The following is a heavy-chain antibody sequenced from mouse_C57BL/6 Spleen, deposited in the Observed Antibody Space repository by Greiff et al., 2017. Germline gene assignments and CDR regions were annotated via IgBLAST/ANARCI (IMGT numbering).Heavy chain of an antibody. CDR1: GFTFSSYT. J-gene: IGHJ4*01. CDR3: ARDSFYAMDY. V-gene: IGHV5-9*01. CDR2: ISGGGGNT. Sequence: EVKVEESGGGLVKPGGSLKLSCAASGFTFSSYTMSWVRQTPEKRLEWVATISGGGGNTYYPDSVKGRFTISRDNAKNTLYLQMSSLRSEDTALYYCARDSFYAMDYWGQGTSVTVSS.